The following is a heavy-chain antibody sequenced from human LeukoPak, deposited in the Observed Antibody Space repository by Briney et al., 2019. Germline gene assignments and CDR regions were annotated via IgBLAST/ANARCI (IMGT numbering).Heavy chain of an antibody. CDR2: INPNSGGT. J-gene: IGHJ4*02. V-gene: IGHV1-2*02. CDR1: GYTFTGHH. D-gene: IGHD6-19*01. CDR3: ARDSGSSGWDPTSYFDY. Sequence: ASVKVSCKASGYTFTGHHIHWVRQAPGQGLEWMGWINPNSGGTNSAHKFQGRVTMTRDTSISTAYTELGTLKSDDTAVYYCARDSGSSGWDPTSYFDYWGQGTLVTVSS.